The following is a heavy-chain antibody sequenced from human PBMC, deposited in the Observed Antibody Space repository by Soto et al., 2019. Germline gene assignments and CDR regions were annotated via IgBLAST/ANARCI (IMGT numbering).Heavy chain of an antibody. J-gene: IGHJ5*02. D-gene: IGHD3-22*01. Sequence: SETLSLTCTVSGGSISSSSYYWGWIRQPPGKGLEWIGSIYYSGSTYYNPSLKSRVTISVDTSKNQFSLKLSSGTAADTAVYYCARCSGYYLNWFGPWGQGTLVTVSS. CDR1: GGSISSSSYY. CDR3: ARCSGYYLNWFGP. CDR2: IYYSGST. V-gene: IGHV4-39*01.